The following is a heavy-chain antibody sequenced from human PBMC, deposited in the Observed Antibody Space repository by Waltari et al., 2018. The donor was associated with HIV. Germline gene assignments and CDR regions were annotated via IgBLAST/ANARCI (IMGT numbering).Heavy chain of an antibody. CDR1: GGSLSGYY. CDR3: ARVRRTTITLVDTGQFDMDV. D-gene: IGHD2-8*02. Sequence: QVQLQQWGAGLLKPSATLSLTCAVYGGSLSGYYWSLLRQPPRQGLELIGEDNHGGSTNSNPPRKCAVVISVGTAKNQFCLELKSVTAADTAMYYCARVRRTTITLVDTGQFDMDVWGRGTTVTVSS. J-gene: IGHJ6*02. CDR2: DNHGGST. V-gene: IGHV4-34*02.